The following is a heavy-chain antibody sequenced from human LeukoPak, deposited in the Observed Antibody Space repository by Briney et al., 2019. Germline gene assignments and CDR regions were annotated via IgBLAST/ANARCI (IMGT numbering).Heavy chain of an antibody. CDR2: INPNSGGT. V-gene: IGHV1-2*02. Sequence: ASVKVSCKASGYTFTGYYMHWVRQAPGQGLEWMGWINPNSGGTNYAQKFQGRVTMTRDTSISTAYMELSRLRSDDTAVYYCARDLGATSRGYFDYWGQGTLVTVSS. D-gene: IGHD3-16*01. CDR3: ARDLGATSRGYFDY. CDR1: GYTFTGYY. J-gene: IGHJ4*02.